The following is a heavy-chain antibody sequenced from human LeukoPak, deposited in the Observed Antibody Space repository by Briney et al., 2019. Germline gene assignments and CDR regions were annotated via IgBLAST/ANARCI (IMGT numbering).Heavy chain of an antibody. V-gene: IGHV3-21*01. J-gene: IGHJ2*01. Sequence: GGSQRLSCAASGFTFSSYSMNWVRQAPGKGLEWVSSISSSSSYIYYADSVKGRFTISRDNAKNTLYLQMNSLRAEDTAVYYCARSEAVAWSFDLWGRGTLVTVSS. D-gene: IGHD6-19*01. CDR2: ISSSSSYI. CDR1: GFTFSSYS. CDR3: ARSEAVAWSFDL.